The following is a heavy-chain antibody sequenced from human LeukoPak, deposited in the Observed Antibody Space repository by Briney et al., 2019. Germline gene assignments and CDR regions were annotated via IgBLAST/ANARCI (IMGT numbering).Heavy chain of an antibody. Sequence: GGSLRLSCAASGFTFSNAWMSWVRQAPGKGLEWVGRIKSKTDGWTTDYAEPVKGRFTLSRDDSKDTLYLQMNSLKTEDTAVYYCTTDISPDSSPPHMDVWGKGTTVTVSS. J-gene: IGHJ6*03. V-gene: IGHV3-15*01. CDR2: IKSKTDGWTT. CDR1: GFTFSNAW. CDR3: TTDISPDSSPPHMDV. D-gene: IGHD3-3*02.